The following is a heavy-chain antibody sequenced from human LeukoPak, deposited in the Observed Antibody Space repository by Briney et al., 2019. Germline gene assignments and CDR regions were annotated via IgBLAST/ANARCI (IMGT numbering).Heavy chain of an antibody. J-gene: IGHJ6*02. CDR1: GFTFSSYA. D-gene: IGHD6-19*01. CDR2: ISYDGSNK. CDR3: ARDRTPSIAVAMGMDV. V-gene: IGHV3-30-3*01. Sequence: PGGSLRLSCAASGFTFSSYAMHWVRQAPGKGLEWVAVISYDGSNKYYADSVKGRFTISRDNSKNTLYLQMNSLRAEDTAVYYCARDRTPSIAVAMGMDVWGQGTTVTVSS.